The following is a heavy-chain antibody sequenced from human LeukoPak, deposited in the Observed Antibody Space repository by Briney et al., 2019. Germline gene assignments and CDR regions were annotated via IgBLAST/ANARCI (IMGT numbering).Heavy chain of an antibody. CDR2: INPNSGGT. J-gene: IGHJ4*02. CDR1: GYTFTGYY. D-gene: IGHD2-2*01. Sequence: ASVKVSCKASGYTFTGYYMHWVRQAPGQGLEWMGWINPNSGGTNYAQKFQGRVTMTRDTSISTAYMELSRLRSDDTAVYYCARSNIVVVPAAPGDFDYWGQGTLVTVSS. V-gene: IGHV1-2*02. CDR3: ARSNIVVVPAAPGDFDY.